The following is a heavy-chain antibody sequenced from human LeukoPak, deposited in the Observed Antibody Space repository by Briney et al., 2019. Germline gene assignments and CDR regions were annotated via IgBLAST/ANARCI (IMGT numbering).Heavy chain of an antibody. CDR2: ISGSGGST. D-gene: IGHD3-9*01. V-gene: IGHV3-23*01. Sequence: GGSLRLCCAGSGFTFSSYAMSWFRQAPGKGLEWVSAISGSGGSTYYADSVKGRFTISRDNSKNTLYLQMNSLRAEDTAVYYCAKSYYDILVLDNWFDPWGQGTLVTVSS. CDR3: AKSYYDILVLDNWFDP. J-gene: IGHJ5*02. CDR1: GFTFSSYA.